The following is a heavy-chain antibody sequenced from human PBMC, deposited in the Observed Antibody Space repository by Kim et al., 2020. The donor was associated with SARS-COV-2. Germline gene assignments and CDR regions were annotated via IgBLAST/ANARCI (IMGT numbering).Heavy chain of an antibody. Sequence: GGSLRLSCAASGFTFSAYWMSWVRQAPGKGLEWVANIKQDGSEKYYVGSLKGRFTISRDNAKNSVYLQMDGLRVEDTALFYCARSPFKTFDYWGQGTPVTVSS. V-gene: IGHV3-7*01. J-gene: IGHJ4*02. CDR1: GFTFSAYW. CDR2: IKQDGSEK. CDR3: ARSPFKTFDY.